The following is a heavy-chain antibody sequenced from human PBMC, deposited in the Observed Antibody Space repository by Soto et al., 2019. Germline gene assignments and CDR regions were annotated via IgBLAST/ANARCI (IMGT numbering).Heavy chain of an antibody. CDR2: IYYSGSA. J-gene: IGHJ4*02. D-gene: IGHD3-3*01. Sequence: SETLSLTCTVSGGSISSGGYYWSWIRQHPGKGLEWIGYIYYSGSAYYNPSLKSRITINPDTSKNQFSLQLNSVTPEDTAVYYCARDWSSFGLYFDYWGQGTLVTVSS. V-gene: IGHV4-31*03. CDR3: ARDWSSFGLYFDY. CDR1: GGSISSGGYY.